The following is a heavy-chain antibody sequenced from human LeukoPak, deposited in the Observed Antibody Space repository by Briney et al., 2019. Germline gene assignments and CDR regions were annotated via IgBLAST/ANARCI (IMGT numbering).Heavy chain of an antibody. V-gene: IGHV1-69*13. J-gene: IGHJ4*02. CDR2: IIPIFGTA. CDR1: GGTFSSYA. CDR3: ARSHSRAVVGREFDY. Sequence: SVKVSCKASGGTFSSYAISWVRQAPGQGLEWMGGIIPIFGTANYAQKFQGRVTLTADESTSTAYMELSSLRSEDTAVYYCARSHSRAVVGREFDYWGQGTLVTVSS. D-gene: IGHD6-19*01.